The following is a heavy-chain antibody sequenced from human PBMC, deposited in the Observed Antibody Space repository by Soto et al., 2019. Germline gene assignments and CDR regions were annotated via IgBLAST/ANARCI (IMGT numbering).Heavy chain of an antibody. D-gene: IGHD3-3*01. CDR1: GGSISSSNW. CDR2: IYHSGST. V-gene: IGHV4-4*02. CDR3: ARGTPGGLRFSESDAFDI. Sequence: QVQLQESGPGLVKPSGTLSLTCAVSGGSISSSNWWSWVRQPPGKGLEWIGEIYHSGSTNYNPSLKSRVTISVDKSKNQFSLKLSSVTAADTAVYYCARGTPGGLRFSESDAFDIWGQGTMVTVSS. J-gene: IGHJ3*02.